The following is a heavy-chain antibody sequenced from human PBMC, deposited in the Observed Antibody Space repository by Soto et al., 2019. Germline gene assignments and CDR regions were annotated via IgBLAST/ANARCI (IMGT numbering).Heavy chain of an antibody. D-gene: IGHD6-13*01. Sequence: QVQLVQSGAEVKKPGASVKVSCKASGYTFTSYGISWVRQAPGQGLEWMGWISAYNGNTNYAQKLQGRVTMTTDTSTSTAYMEVRSLRSDGTAVYYCARWYSSSWGWCYYYGMDVWGQGTTVTVSS. CDR3: ARWYSSSWGWCYYYGMDV. V-gene: IGHV1-18*04. CDR2: ISAYNGNT. J-gene: IGHJ6*02. CDR1: GYTFTSYG.